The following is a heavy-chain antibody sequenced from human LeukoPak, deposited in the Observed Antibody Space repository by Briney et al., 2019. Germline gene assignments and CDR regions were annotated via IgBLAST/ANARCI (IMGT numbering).Heavy chain of an antibody. V-gene: IGHV3-7*01. Sequence: SCKASGGTFSSYAISWVRQAPGKGLEWVANIKEDGSEKKYVDSVKGRFTISRDNAKNSVYLQMNSLRAEDTAVYYCAREHDYGDYVDYWGQGTLVTVSS. CDR1: GGTFSSYA. CDR3: AREHDYGDYVDY. D-gene: IGHD4-17*01. J-gene: IGHJ4*02. CDR2: IKEDGSEK.